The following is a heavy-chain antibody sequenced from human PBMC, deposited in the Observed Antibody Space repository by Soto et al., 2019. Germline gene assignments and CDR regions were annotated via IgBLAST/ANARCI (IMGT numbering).Heavy chain of an antibody. CDR1: GGSFSGYY. V-gene: IGHV4-34*01. CDR3: ARGRGFFGVVRRMSYFDY. CDR2: INHSGST. D-gene: IGHD3-3*01. Sequence: KPSETLSLTCAVYGGSFSGYYWSWIRQPPGKGLEWIGEINHSGSTNYNPSLKSRVTISVDTSKNQFSLKLSSVTAADTAVYYCARGRGFFGVVRRMSYFDYWGQGTLVTVSS. J-gene: IGHJ4*02.